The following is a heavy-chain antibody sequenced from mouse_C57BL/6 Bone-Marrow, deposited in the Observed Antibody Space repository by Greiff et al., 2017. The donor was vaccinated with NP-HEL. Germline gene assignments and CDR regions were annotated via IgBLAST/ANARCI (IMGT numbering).Heavy chain of an antibody. CDR1: GYAFSSSW. Sequence: VNLVESGPELVKPGASVKISCKASGYAFSSSWMNWVKQRPGKGLEWIGRIYPGDGDTNYNGKFKGKATLTADKSSSTAYMQLSSLTSEDSAVYFCARYAWEGFDYWGQGTTLTVSS. V-gene: IGHV1-82*01. D-gene: IGHD4-1*01. J-gene: IGHJ2*01. CDR2: IYPGDGDT. CDR3: ARYAWEGFDY.